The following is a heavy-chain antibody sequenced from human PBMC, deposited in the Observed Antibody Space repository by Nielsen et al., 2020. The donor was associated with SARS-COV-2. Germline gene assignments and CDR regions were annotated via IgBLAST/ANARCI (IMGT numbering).Heavy chain of an antibody. CDR1: AFTFSNAW. V-gene: IGHV3-15*01. CDR2: IKSKTDGGTT. J-gene: IGHJ4*02. CDR3: TTVGMDGDYPDY. Sequence: GGSLTLSCAASAFTFSNAWMSWVRQATGKGLEWVGRIKSKTDGGTTDYAAPVKGRITISRDDSKNTLYLQMNSLKTEDTAVYYCTTVGMDGDYPDYWGQGTLVTVSS. D-gene: IGHD4-17*01.